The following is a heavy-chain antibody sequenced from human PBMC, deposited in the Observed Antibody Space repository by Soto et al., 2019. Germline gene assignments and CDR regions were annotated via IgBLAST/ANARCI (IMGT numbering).Heavy chain of an antibody. CDR3: ARAPYYYDSSGYWAY. J-gene: IGHJ4*02. Sequence: PGGSLRLSCAASGFTFSSYSMNWGRQAPWKGLEWVSYISSSSSTIYYADSVKGRFTISRDNAKNSLYLQMNSLRAEDTAVYYCARAPYYYDSSGYWAYWGQGTLVTVSS. D-gene: IGHD3-22*01. CDR1: GFTFSSYS. CDR2: ISSSSSTI. V-gene: IGHV3-48*01.